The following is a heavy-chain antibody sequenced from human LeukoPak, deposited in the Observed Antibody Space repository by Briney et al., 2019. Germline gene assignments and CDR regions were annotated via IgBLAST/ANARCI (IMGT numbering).Heavy chain of an antibody. J-gene: IGHJ6*02. CDR2: IWYDGSNK. D-gene: IGHD3-22*01. CDR3: AKDRHYYDSSPDYYYYYGMDV. CDR1: GFTFSSYG. Sequence: GGSLRLSCAASGFTFSSYGMHWVRQAPGKGLEWVAVIWYDGSNKYYADSVKGRFTISRDNSKNTLYLQMNSLRAEDTAVYYRAKDRHYYDSSPDYYYYYGMDVWGQGTTVTVSS. V-gene: IGHV3-30*02.